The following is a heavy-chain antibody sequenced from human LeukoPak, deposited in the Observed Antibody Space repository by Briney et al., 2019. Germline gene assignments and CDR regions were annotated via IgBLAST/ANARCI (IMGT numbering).Heavy chain of an antibody. CDR2: ISYDGSNK. V-gene: IGHV3-30-3*01. CDR3: ARGGVVVVAATPDWFDP. CDR1: GFTFSSYA. J-gene: IGHJ5*02. Sequence: AASGFTFSSYAMHWVRQAPGKGLEWVAVISYDGSNKYYADSVKGRFTISRDNSKDTLYLQMNSLRAEDTAVYYCARGGVVVVAATPDWFDPWGQGTLVTVSS. D-gene: IGHD2-15*01.